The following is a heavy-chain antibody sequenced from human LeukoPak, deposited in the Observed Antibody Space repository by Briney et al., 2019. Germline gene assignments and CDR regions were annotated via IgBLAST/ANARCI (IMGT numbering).Heavy chain of an antibody. CDR1: GYTFTSYY. J-gene: IGHJ5*02. Sequence: ASVKVSCKASGYTFTSYYMHWVRQAPGQGLEWMGIINPSGGSTSYAQKFQGRVTMTRDTSTSTVYMELSSLRSEDTAVYYCARDWVYCSSTSCPDVNWFDPWGQGTLVTASS. D-gene: IGHD2-2*01. V-gene: IGHV1-46*01. CDR3: ARDWVYCSSTSCPDVNWFDP. CDR2: INPSGGST.